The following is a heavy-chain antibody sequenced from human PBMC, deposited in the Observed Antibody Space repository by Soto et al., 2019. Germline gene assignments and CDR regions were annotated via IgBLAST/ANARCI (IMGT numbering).Heavy chain of an antibody. CDR3: ARDEYYDFWSGYPDY. CDR1: GFTFSSYG. J-gene: IGHJ4*02. CDR2: IWYDGSNK. D-gene: IGHD3-3*01. V-gene: IGHV3-33*01. Sequence: GGSLRLSCAASGFTFSSYGMHWVRQAPGKGLEWVAVIWYDGSNKYYADSVKGRFTISRDNSKNTLYLQMNSLRAEDTAVYYCARDEYYDFWSGYPDYWGQGTLVTVSS.